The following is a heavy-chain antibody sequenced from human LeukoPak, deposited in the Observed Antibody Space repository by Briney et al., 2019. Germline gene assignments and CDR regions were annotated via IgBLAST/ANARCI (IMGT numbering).Heavy chain of an antibody. J-gene: IGHJ4*02. CDR1: GFTFSTYW. CDR3: ARDNMRDGGIAAAGTDY. D-gene: IGHD6-13*01. CDR2: IKQDGSEK. Sequence: GGSLRLXCAASGFTFSTYWMSWVRQAPGKGLEWVANIKQDGSEKYYVDSVKGRLTISRDNAKNSLYLQMNSLRAEDTAVYYCARDNMRDGGIAAAGTDYWGQGTLVTVSS. V-gene: IGHV3-7*01.